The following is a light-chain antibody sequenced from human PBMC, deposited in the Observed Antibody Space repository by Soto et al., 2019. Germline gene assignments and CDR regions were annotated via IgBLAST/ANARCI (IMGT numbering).Light chain of an antibody. CDR3: QPYNNWPT. Sequence: IVLTQSPGTLSLSPGERATLYSRASPSVRSSYLAWYQQQPGQAPRLLIYGASTRATGIPARFSATGSGTEFTLTIRSLKSEVFAVDYCQPYNNWPTFGRGTRREIK. CDR2: GAS. CDR1: PSVRSSY. V-gene: IGKV3-15*01. J-gene: IGKJ5*01.